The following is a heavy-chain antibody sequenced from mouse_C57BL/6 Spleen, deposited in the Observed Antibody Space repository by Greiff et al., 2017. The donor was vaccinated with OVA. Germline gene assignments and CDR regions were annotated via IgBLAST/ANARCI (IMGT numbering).Heavy chain of an antibody. J-gene: IGHJ2*01. CDR1: GFNIKNTY. CDR2: IDPANGNT. Sequence: EVKLQESVAELVRPGASVKLSCTASGFNIKNTYMHWVKQRPEQGLEWIGRIDPANGNTKYAPKFQGKATITADTSSNTAYLQLSSLTSEDTAIYYCARRGDYYGSSYSYYFDYWGQGTTLTVSS. CDR3: ARRGDYYGSSYSYYFDY. V-gene: IGHV14-3*01. D-gene: IGHD1-1*01.